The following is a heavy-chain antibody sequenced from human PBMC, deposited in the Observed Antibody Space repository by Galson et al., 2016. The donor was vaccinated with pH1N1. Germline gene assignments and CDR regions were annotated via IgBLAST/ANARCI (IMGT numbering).Heavy chain of an antibody. D-gene: IGHD3-3*01. J-gene: IGHJ4*02. CDR3: AKVEGFWSGYYTD. CDR2: ISWNSGSI. CDR1: GFTFDDYG. V-gene: IGHV3-9*01. Sequence: SLRLSCAASGFTFDDYGMHWVRQAPGKGLEWVSGISWNSGSIGYADSVKGRFTISRDNAKNSLYLQMNSRRAEDTALYYCAKVEGFWSGYYTDWGQGTLVTVSS.